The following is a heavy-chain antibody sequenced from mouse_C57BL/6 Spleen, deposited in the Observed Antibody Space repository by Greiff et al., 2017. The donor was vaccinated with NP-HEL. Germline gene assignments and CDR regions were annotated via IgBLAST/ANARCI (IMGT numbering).Heavy chain of an antibody. CDR3: ARPLITTVVATPHWYFDV. J-gene: IGHJ1*03. CDR1: GFTFSSYG. V-gene: IGHV5-6*01. CDR2: ISSGGSYT. Sequence: EVQLVESGGDLVKPGGSLKLSCAASGFTFSSYGMSWVRQTPDKRLEWVATISSGGSYTYYPDSVKGRFTISRDNAKNTLYLQMSSLKSEATAMYYCARPLITTVVATPHWYFDVWGTGTTVTVSS. D-gene: IGHD1-1*01.